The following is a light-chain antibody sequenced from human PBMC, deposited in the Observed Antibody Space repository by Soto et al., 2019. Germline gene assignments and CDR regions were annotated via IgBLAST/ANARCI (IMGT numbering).Light chain of an antibody. V-gene: IGLV2-14*01. J-gene: IGLJ2*01. CDR2: EVT. CDR1: RSDVGGYNY. Sequence: QSVLTQPASVSGSPGQSITISCTGTRSDVGGYNYVSWYQPHPGKAPKLLIYEVTNRPAEVSNRFSGSKSGITASMSISGLQSEDEADYYCSSYTSGRTVIFGGGTQLTVL. CDR3: SSYTSGRTVI.